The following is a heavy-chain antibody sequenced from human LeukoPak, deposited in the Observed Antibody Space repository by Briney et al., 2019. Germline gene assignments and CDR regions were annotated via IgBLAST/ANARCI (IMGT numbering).Heavy chain of an antibody. CDR2: INSDGGST. CDR3: ARRIQGMAPYYFDC. J-gene: IGHJ4*02. V-gene: IGHV3-74*01. D-gene: IGHD5-24*01. Sequence: GGSLRLSCTASGFTFSSYWMHWVRQAPGKGLVWVSRINSDGGSTSYAVSVKGRFTISRDNAKNTLYLQMNSLGAEDTAVYYCARRIQGMAPYYFDCWGQGTLVTVSS. CDR1: GFTFSSYW.